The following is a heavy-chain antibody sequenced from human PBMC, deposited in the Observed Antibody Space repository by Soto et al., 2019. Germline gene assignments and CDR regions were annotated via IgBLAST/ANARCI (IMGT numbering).Heavy chain of an antibody. CDR2: ISYSGNT. D-gene: IGHD1-26*01. V-gene: IGHV4-39*01. J-gene: IGHJ4*02. CDR3: VRWELLGYYFDY. Sequence: SDTLSLTCIVSGGSISSSSYFWCWIRQPPGKGLEWIATISYSGNTYYSPSLKSRVIISVDTSKNQFSLELYSVTAADTAVYYCVRWELLGYYFDYWGQGTLVTVSS. CDR1: GGSISSSSYF.